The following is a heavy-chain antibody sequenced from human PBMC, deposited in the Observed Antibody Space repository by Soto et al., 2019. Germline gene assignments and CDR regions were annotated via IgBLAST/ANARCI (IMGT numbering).Heavy chain of an antibody. CDR1: GYTFTSYG. CDR3: ARDLYDFWSGYSAAPFDP. J-gene: IGHJ5*02. D-gene: IGHD3-3*01. V-gene: IGHV1-18*01. Sequence: QVQVVQSGAEVKKPGASVKVSCKASGYTFTSYGISWVRQAPGQGLEWIGWISTYNGNTNYAQKLQGRVTMTTDTSTSTAYMELRSLRSDDTAVYYWARDLYDFWSGYSAAPFDPWGQGTLVTVSS. CDR2: ISTYNGNT.